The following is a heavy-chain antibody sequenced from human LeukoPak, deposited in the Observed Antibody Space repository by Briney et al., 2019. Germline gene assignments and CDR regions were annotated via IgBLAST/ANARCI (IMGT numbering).Heavy chain of an antibody. CDR1: GYTFTSYD. J-gene: IGHJ5*02. V-gene: IGHV7-4-1*02. Sequence: GASVKVSCKASGYTFTSYDINWVRQAPGQGLEWMGWINTNTGNPTYAQGFTGRFVFSLDTSVSTAYLQISSLKAEDTAVYYCARVEGSSSSNWFDPWGQGTLVTVSS. CDR2: INTNTGNP. CDR3: ARVEGSSSSNWFDP. D-gene: IGHD6-6*01.